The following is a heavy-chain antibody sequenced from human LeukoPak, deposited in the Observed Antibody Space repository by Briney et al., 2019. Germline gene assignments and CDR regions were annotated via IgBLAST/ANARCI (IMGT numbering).Heavy chain of an antibody. Sequence: SETLSLTCTVSGGSISSYYWSWIRQPPGKGLEWIGYIYYSGSTNYNPSLKSRVTISVDTSKNQFSLKLSSVTAADTAVYYCARIGRGRYFVPVYYFDYWGQGTLVTVSS. CDR3: ARIGRGRYFVPVYYFDY. V-gene: IGHV4-59*01. D-gene: IGHD3-10*01. J-gene: IGHJ4*02. CDR2: IYYSGST. CDR1: GGSISSYY.